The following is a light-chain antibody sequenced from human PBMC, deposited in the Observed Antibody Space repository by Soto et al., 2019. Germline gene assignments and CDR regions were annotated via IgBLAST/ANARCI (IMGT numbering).Light chain of an antibody. CDR3: QQYGSSPLT. CDR1: QIVSSNY. Sequence: EIVLTQSPGTLSLSPGERATLSCRASQIVSSNYLAWYQHIPGQAPRLLIYGASSRATGIPDRFSGSGSGTDFTLTIRRLEPEDFAVYYCQQYGSSPLTFGGGTKVEI. V-gene: IGKV3-20*01. CDR2: GAS. J-gene: IGKJ4*01.